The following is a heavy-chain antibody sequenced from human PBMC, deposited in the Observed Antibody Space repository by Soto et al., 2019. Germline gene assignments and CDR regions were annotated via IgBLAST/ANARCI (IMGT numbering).Heavy chain of an antibody. CDR3: ARQDRVVAEGRWFDP. J-gene: IGHJ5*02. D-gene: IGHD2-15*01. CDR2: VHYSGNT. CDR1: GYSISSGYH. Sequence: SETLSLTCTVSGYSISSGYHWGVIRQPPGKGLEWLGSVHYSGNTYYNPSLKSRLTISVDKSKNQFSLNLSSVTAADTAVYYCARQDRVVAEGRWFDPWGQGTLVTVSS. V-gene: IGHV4-38-2*02.